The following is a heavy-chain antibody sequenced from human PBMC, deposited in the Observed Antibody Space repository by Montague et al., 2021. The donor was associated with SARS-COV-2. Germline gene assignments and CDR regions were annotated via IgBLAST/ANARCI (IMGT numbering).Heavy chain of an antibody. Sequence: SETLSLTCAVYGGSFSGYYWNWIRQPPGKGLEWTGEINHSGGTNYNPSLKSRVTMSVDTSKNQFSLKLSSVTAADTAVYYCARGARQGYGFRLGSFDFWGQGTLVTVSS. D-gene: IGHD3-10*01. CDR2: INHSGGT. V-gene: IGHV4-34*01. CDR3: ARGARQGYGFRLGSFDF. CDR1: GGSFSGYY. J-gene: IGHJ4*02.